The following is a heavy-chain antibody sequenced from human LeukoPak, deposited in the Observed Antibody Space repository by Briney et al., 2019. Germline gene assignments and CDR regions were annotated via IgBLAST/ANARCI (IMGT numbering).Heavy chain of an antibody. J-gene: IGHJ4*02. D-gene: IGHD5-18*01. Sequence: TSETLSLTCTVSGGSISSYYWSWIRQPAGKGLEWIGRIYTSGSTNYNPSLKSRVTMSVDTSKNQFSLKLSSVTAADTAVYYCARVGGGYSYGPFDYWGQGTLVTVSS. CDR2: IYTSGST. CDR1: GGSISSYY. V-gene: IGHV4-4*07. CDR3: ARVGGGYSYGPFDY.